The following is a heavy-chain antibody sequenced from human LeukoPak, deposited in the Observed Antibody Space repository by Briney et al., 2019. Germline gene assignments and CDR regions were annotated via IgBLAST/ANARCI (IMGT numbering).Heavy chain of an antibody. CDR1: GFTFRNYG. D-gene: IGHD6-19*01. Sequence: GGSLRLSRAASGFTFRNYGMHWVRQAPGKGLEWVAVIWYGGSNKYYADSVKGRFTISRDNSKNTLYLQMNSLRAEDTAVYYCAKFLAGVAVAGTGFDYWGQGTLVAVSS. CDR2: IWYGGSNK. V-gene: IGHV3-33*06. CDR3: AKFLAGVAVAGTGFDY. J-gene: IGHJ4*02.